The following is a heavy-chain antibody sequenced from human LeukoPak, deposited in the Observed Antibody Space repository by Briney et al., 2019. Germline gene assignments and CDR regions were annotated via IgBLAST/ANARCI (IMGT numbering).Heavy chain of an antibody. D-gene: IGHD5-12*01. CDR1: GFTFSSYA. CDR3: AKGRGGSGYDSYYFDY. V-gene: IGHV3-23*01. Sequence: GGSLRLSCAASGFTFSSYAMSWVRQAPGKGLEWVSAISGSGGSTYYADSVKGRFTISRDNSKNTLYLQMNSLRAEDTAVYYCAKGRGGSGYDSYYFDYWGQGTLVTVSS. J-gene: IGHJ4*02. CDR2: ISGSGGST.